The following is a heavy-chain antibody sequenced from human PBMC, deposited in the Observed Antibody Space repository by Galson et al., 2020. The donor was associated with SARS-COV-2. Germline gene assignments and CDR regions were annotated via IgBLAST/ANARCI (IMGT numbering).Heavy chain of an antibody. J-gene: IGHJ5*02. CDR1: GFSLSTSGVG. D-gene: IGHD6-19*01. Sequence: SGPTLVKPTQTLTLTCTFSGFSLSTSGVGVGWIRQPPGKALEWLALIYWDDDKRYSPYLKSRLTITKDTSKNQVVLTMTNMDPVDTATYYCAHRFSAHTGGWYGGNCFDPWGQGTLVTVSS. V-gene: IGHV2-5*02. CDR3: AHRFSAHTGGWYGGNCFDP. CDR2: IYWDDDK.